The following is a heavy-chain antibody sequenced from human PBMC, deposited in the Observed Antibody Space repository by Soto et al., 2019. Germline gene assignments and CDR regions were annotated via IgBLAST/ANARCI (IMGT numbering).Heavy chain of an antibody. D-gene: IGHD4-17*01. CDR3: ASSSMTTVTPFDY. Sequence: GGALKNSCKGSGYSFTNYWIGWVRQMPGKGLEWMGTIYPVDSDTRYSPSFQGQVTISADKSISTAYLQWSSLKASDTAMYYCASSSMTTVTPFDYWGQGTLVTVSS. V-gene: IGHV5-51*01. J-gene: IGHJ4*02. CDR2: IYPVDSDT. CDR1: GYSFTNYW.